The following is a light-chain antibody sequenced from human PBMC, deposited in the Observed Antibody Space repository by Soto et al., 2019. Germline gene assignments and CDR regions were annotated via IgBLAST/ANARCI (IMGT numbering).Light chain of an antibody. V-gene: IGKV3-20*01. Sequence: EIVMTQSPATLSVSPGERATLSCRASQSISSNLAWYQHKPGQAPRLLIYDASNRVTGIPARFSGSGSGTDFTLTISRLEPEDFAVYYCQQYGSSSITFGQGTRLEIK. CDR2: DAS. CDR3: QQYGSSSIT. CDR1: QSISSN. J-gene: IGKJ5*01.